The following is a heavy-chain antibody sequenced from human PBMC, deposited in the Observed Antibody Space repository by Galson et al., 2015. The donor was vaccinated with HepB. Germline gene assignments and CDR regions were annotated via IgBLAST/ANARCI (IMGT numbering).Heavy chain of an antibody. Sequence: PALVKPTQTLTLTCTFSGFSLSTSGVGVGWIRQPPGKALEWLALIYWDDDKRYSPSLKSRLTITKDTSKNQVVLTMTNMDPVDTATYYCAAAGVGGYYYGDAFDIWGQGTMVTVSS. CDR1: GFSLSTSGVG. V-gene: IGHV2-5*02. CDR3: AAAGVGGYYYGDAFDI. CDR2: IYWDDDK. D-gene: IGHD3-22*01. J-gene: IGHJ3*02.